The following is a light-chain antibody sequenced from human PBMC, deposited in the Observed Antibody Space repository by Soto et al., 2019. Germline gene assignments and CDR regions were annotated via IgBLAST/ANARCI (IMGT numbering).Light chain of an antibody. CDR2: GAS. J-gene: IGKJ3*01. V-gene: IGKV3-20*01. Sequence: EIVLTQSPGTLSLSPGERATLSCRASQSMRNSYLAWYQQRPGQAPRLLIYGASNRATGIPDRFSGSGSGTDLTITISSMEPEDYAVYYCLQYCRLPHLSFGPGTKVDIK. CDR1: QSMRNSY. CDR3: LQYCRLPHLS.